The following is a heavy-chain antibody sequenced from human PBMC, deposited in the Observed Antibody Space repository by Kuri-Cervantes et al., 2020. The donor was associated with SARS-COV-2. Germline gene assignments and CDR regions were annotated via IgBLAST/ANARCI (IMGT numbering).Heavy chain of an antibody. CDR1: GLTFSSYG. CDR3: ARDPHNY. D-gene: IGHD5-24*01. V-gene: IGHV3-30*03. Sequence: GGSLRLSCAASGLTFSSYGMHWVRQAPGKGLEWVAVISYDGSNKYYADSVKGRFTISRDNSKNTLYLQMNSLRAEDTAVYYCARDPHNYWGQGTLVTVSS. CDR2: ISYDGSNK. J-gene: IGHJ4*02.